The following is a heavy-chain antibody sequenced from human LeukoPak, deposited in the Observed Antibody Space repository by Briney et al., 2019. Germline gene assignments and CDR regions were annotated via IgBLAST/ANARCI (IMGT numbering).Heavy chain of an antibody. CDR3: AKDSTLVRGIIYYGMDV. Sequence: SGGSLRLSCAASGFTFSSYAMTWVRQAPGKGLEWVSVITGSGGSSYYADSVKGRFTISRDNSKNTLYLQVNSLRAEDTAVYYCAKDSTLVRGIIYYGMDVWGQGTTVTVSS. CDR1: GFTFSSYA. D-gene: IGHD3-10*01. CDR2: ITGSGGSS. J-gene: IGHJ6*02. V-gene: IGHV3-23*01.